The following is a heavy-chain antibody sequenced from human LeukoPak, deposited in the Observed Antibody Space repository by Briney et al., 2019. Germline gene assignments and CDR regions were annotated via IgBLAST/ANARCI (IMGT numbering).Heavy chain of an antibody. CDR1: GFTFSSYT. CDR2: ITTSDGNT. J-gene: IGHJ4*02. CDR3: AKDGGLWVSAHWGDS. V-gene: IGHV3-23*01. Sequence: GGSLRLSCAASGFTFSSYTMSWVRQAPGRGLEWVSTITTSDGNTYYADSVKGRFTVSRDNSKNTLFLQMNSLRAEDTAVYYCAKDGGLWVSAHWGDSWGRGTLVTVSS. D-gene: IGHD7-27*01.